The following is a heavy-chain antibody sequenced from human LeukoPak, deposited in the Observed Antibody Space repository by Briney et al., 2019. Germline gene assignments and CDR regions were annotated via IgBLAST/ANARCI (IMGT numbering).Heavy chain of an antibody. V-gene: IGHV4-61*02. J-gene: IGHJ4*02. CDR2: IYTSGST. CDR1: GGSISSGSYY. Sequence: SQTLSLTCTVSGGSISSGSYYWSWIRQPAGKGLEWIGRIYTSGSTNYNPSLKSRVTISVDTSKNQFSLKLSSVTAADTAVYYCASLGRELSFDYWGQGTLVTVSS. D-gene: IGHD1-7*01. CDR3: ASLGRELSFDY.